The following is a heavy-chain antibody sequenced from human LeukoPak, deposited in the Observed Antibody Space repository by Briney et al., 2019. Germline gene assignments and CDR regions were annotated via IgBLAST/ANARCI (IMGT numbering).Heavy chain of an antibody. CDR1: GDSISTSADS. V-gene: IGHV4-30-4*07. CDR2: IYSSGTT. Sequence: SETLSLTCAVSGDSISTSADSWNWIRQSPGKGPEWIGHIYSSGTTYYNPSLRSRVTMSLDTSKNEFSLKLTSVTAADTALYYCARDGLLSTDYYDSSGLDYWGQGILVTVSS. D-gene: IGHD3-22*01. J-gene: IGHJ4*02. CDR3: ARDGLLSTDYYDSSGLDY.